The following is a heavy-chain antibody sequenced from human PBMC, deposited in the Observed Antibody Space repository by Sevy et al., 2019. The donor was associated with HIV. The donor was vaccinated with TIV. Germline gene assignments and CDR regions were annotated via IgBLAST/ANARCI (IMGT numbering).Heavy chain of an antibody. J-gene: IGHJ4*02. CDR2: IYYNGHI. D-gene: IGHD1-26*01. V-gene: IGHV4-59*08. CDR3: AGENAWGRGYS. Sequence: SETLSLTCTVSGGSITSLYWNWIRQPPGKGLEWIANIYYNGHINYNPSLKSRVTLALDTCKNQFALSLSSVTAADTAMYYCAGENAWGRGYSWGQGTLVTVSS. CDR1: GGSITSLY.